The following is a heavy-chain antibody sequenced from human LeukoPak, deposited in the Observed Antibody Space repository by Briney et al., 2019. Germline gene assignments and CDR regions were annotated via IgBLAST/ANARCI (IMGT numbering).Heavy chain of an antibody. J-gene: IGHJ5*02. D-gene: IGHD1-1*01. Sequence: SETLSLTCTVSGGTVSSSSYYGGWIRQPPGKGLEWIGSIYYSGTTYYNPSLKSRVTISVDTSKNQYSLKLTSVTATDTAVYYCASLRKTTTGTNWCDPWSQGTLVTVSS. CDR3: ASLRKTTTGTNWCDP. CDR1: GGTVSSSSYY. V-gene: IGHV4-39*01. CDR2: IYYSGTT.